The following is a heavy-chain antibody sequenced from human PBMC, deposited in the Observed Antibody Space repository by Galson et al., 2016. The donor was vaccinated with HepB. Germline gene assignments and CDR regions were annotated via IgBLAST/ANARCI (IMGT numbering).Heavy chain of an antibody. CDR1: GYTFTSYG. Sequence: SVKVSCKGSGYTFTSYGISWVRQAPGQGLEWMGWISGYNGNTKYAQKFQGRVTMTTDTSTSTAYMELRSLRSDDTAVYYCAREAIYTSSSGCFDPWGQGTLVTVSS. J-gene: IGHJ5*02. CDR2: ISGYNGNT. CDR3: AREAIYTSSSGCFDP. D-gene: IGHD6-6*01. V-gene: IGHV1-18*01.